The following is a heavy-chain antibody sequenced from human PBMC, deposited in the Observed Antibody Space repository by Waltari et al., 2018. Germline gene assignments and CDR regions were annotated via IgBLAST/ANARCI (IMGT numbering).Heavy chain of an antibody. CDR1: EFTVSRGY. V-gene: IGHV3-53*01. J-gene: IGHJ4*02. CDR2: VYSSGAT. CDR3: AKGLVGSTTAFEY. D-gene: IGHD1-26*01. Sequence: EVQLVESGGGLMQPGGSLRLSCTASEFTVSRGYMTRVRQAPGKGLEWLSTVYSSGATYYAESVTGRFTMSRDNSRNMLSLQMNNLRPEDTALYYCAKGLVGSTTAFEYWGQGTLVTVSS.